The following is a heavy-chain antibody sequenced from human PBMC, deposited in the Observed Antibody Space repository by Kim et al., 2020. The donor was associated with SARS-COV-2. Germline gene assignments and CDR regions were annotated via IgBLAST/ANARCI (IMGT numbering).Heavy chain of an antibody. V-gene: IGHV3-11*04. Sequence: GGSLRLSCTASGFTFSDYYMTWIRQAPGKGPEWVSYISGGGTIIYYTDSVEGRFIISRDNAKNSLYLQMNSLRAEDTAMYYCARDGRLYTGFSVGGFDMWGHGTMVTVSS. CDR2: ISGGGTII. J-gene: IGHJ3*02. D-gene: IGHD5-12*01. CDR1: GFTFSDYY. CDR3: ARDGRLYTGFSVGGFDM.